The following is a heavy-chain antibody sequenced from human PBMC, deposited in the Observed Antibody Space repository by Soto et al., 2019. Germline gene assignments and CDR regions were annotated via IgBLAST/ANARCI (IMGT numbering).Heavy chain of an antibody. D-gene: IGHD2-15*01. CDR2: ISTSTSYI. J-gene: IGHJ3*02. Sequence: CGSQRLSCAASGFTVTRYGMNWVRQAPGKGLEWVSSISTSTSYIYYADSVKGRFTISRDNAKNSVYLQMNSLRAEDTAVYYCARLYCRGRSCYSGDAFDICGQGTMVTV. CDR3: ARLYCRGRSCYSGDAFDI. V-gene: IGHV3-21*01. CDR1: GFTVTRYG.